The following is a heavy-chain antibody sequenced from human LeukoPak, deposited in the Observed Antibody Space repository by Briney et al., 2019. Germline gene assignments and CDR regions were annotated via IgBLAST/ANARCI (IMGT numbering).Heavy chain of an antibody. CDR3: AKDFRELLNTSA. CDR1: GFTFSSSA. D-gene: IGHD1-26*01. J-gene: IGHJ4*02. CDR2: ISGSGGST. Sequence: GGALTLSCAASGFTFSSSAMSWVRQAPGQGMEGVSAISGSGGSTYYADSVKSRFTIYRDNSKNTLYLQMNSLRAEDTAVYYCAKDFRELLNTSAWGQGTVVTISS. V-gene: IGHV3-23*01.